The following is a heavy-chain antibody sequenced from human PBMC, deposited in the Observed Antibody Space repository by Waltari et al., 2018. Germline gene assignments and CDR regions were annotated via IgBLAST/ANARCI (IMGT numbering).Heavy chain of an antibody. Sequence: QVQLVQSGPEVKKPGASVKVSCKASGYTFTSFGFSWVRQAPGQGLEWMGWISAYNGDTNFAQKLQGRVTMTTDTSTRTAYMELRSLRSDDTAVYYCAGGDDILTGYYRGLDYWGQGTLVTVSS. CDR1: GYTFTSFG. CDR3: AGGDDILTGYYRGLDY. J-gene: IGHJ4*02. V-gene: IGHV1-18*01. D-gene: IGHD3-9*01. CDR2: ISAYNGDT.